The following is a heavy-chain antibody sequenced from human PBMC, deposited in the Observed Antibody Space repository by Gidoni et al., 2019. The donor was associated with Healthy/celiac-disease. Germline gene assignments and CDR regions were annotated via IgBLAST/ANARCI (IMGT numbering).Heavy chain of an antibody. CDR1: GFSFSSHA. D-gene: IGHD5-18*01. CDR2: ISGSGGST. J-gene: IGHJ6*02. Sequence: EVQLLESGGGLVQPGGSLRLSCAASGFSFSSHAMSWVRQAPGKGLGWVSAISGSGGSTYYADSVKGRFTISRDNSKNTLYLQMNSLRAEDTAVYYCAKDWGGYSYGPPSPPDGYYYYGMDVWGQGTTVTVSS. CDR3: AKDWGGYSYGPPSPPDGYYYYGMDV. V-gene: IGHV3-23*01.